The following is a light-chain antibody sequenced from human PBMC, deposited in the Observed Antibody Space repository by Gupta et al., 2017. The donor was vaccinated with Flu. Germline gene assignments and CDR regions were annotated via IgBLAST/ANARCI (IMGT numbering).Light chain of an antibody. J-gene: IGKJ2*01. V-gene: IGKV1-33*01. CDR3: KQDEKTPYT. Sequence: SLSASAGDRGTIKCQANHDGNKYLDWYQQKKGKAPKLLIYEGSKREGGVPERFSGSGSGTDFTLTISRVEAEDVGIYYCKQDEKTPYTFGQGTKLDIK. CDR2: EGS. CDR1: HDGNKY.